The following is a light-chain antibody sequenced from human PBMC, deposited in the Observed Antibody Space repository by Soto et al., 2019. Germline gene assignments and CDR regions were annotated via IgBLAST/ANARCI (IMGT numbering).Light chain of an antibody. CDR3: QQFNNYRT. V-gene: IGKV1D-13*01. Sequence: AMQLTQSPSSLSASVGDRVTITCRASQGISSALAWYQQKPGKAPKLLIYDASSLESLLPSRFIGSGSGTYFPLTISSLPPEDFATYYCQQFNNYRTFGGGTKVEIK. CDR1: QGISSA. J-gene: IGKJ4*01. CDR2: DAS.